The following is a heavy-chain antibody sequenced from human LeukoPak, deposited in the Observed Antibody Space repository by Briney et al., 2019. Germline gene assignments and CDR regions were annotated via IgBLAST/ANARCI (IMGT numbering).Heavy chain of an antibody. J-gene: IGHJ4*02. V-gene: IGHV4-34*01. Sequence: PSETLSLTCAVYGGSFSGYYWSWIRQPPGKGLEWIGEINHSGSTNYNPSLKSRVTISVDTSKNQFSLKLSSVTAADTAVYYCARGTAGLLGYWGQGTLVTVSS. CDR1: GGSFSGYY. CDR2: INHSGST. D-gene: IGHD3-22*01. CDR3: ARGTAGLLGY.